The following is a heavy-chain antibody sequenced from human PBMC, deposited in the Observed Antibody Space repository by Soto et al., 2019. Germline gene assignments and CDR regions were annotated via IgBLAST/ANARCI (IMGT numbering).Heavy chain of an antibody. J-gene: IGHJ6*02. CDR2: ISYDGSNK. V-gene: IGHV3-30-3*01. CDR3: ARDYDFWSGYYYGMDV. Sequence: HPGGSLRLSCAASGFTFSSYAMHWVRQAPGKGLEWVAVISYDGSNKYYADSVKGRFTISRDNSKNTLYLQMNSLRAEDTAVYYCARDYDFWSGYYYGMDVWGQGTTVTVS. CDR1: GFTFSSYA. D-gene: IGHD3-3*01.